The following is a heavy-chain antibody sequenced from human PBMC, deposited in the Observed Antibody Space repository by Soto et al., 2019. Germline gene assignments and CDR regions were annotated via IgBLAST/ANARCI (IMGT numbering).Heavy chain of an antibody. V-gene: IGHV1-69*01. CDR2: IIPIFGTA. CDR1: GGTFSSYA. CDR3: ARESGGTTVAFGMAV. J-gene: IGHJ6*02. Sequence: QVQLVQSGAEVKKPGSSVKVSCKASGGTFSSYAISWVRQAPGQGLEWMGGIIPIFGTANYAQQFLGRVTITADESTSTAYMQLSSLRSEDTAVYYCARESGGTTVAFGMAVWGQGTTVTVSS. D-gene: IGHD4-17*01.